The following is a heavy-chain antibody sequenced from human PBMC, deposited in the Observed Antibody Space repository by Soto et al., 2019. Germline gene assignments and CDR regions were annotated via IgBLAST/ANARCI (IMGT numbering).Heavy chain of an antibody. Sequence: SETLSLTCTVSGGSISSSSYYWGWIRQPPGKGLEWIGSIYYSGSTYYNPSLKSRVTISVETSKNQFYLKLSSVTAADTAVYYCARHGVDYQGPSYGMDVWGQGTTVTVPS. CDR2: IYYSGST. V-gene: IGHV4-39*01. D-gene: IGHD2-2*01. CDR1: GGSISSSSYY. CDR3: ARHGVDYQGPSYGMDV. J-gene: IGHJ6*02.